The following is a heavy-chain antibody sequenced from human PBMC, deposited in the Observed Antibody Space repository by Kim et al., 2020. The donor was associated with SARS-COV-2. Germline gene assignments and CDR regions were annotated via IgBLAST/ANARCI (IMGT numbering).Heavy chain of an antibody. J-gene: IGHJ1*01. Sequence: KGRFTISRDNSKNTLYLQMNSLRAEDTAVYYCARVRYSGSYYLSAEYFQHWGQGTLVTVSS. V-gene: IGHV3-30*01. D-gene: IGHD1-26*01. CDR3: ARVRYSGSYYLSAEYFQH.